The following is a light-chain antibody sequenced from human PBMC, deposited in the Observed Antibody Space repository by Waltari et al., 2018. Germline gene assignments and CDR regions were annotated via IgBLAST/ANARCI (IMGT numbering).Light chain of an antibody. CDR1: QSISSSY. V-gene: IGKV3-20*01. J-gene: IGKJ2*01. CDR2: GTS. CDR3: QQFGSSMYS. Sequence: EVVLTQSPGALSLSPGERATLSCRASQSISSSYLAWYKQNPGQAPRLLIYGTSRRAPGIPDRFSGSGSGTHFTLTISRLEPEDFVVYYCQQFGSSMYSFGQGTKLEIK.